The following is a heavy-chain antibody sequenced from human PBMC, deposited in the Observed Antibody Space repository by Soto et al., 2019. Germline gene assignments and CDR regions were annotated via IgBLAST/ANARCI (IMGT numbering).Heavy chain of an antibody. CDR3: ARGGDSSGYYYYGMDV. CDR2: IWYDASNT. V-gene: IGHV3-33*01. Sequence: QVQLVESGGGVVQPGRSLRLSCAASGFTFSRYGMHWVRQAPGKGLECVAVIWYDASNTYDADSVKGRFTISRDNSKNTLYLQMNSLGAEDTAVYYCARGGDSSGYYYYGMDVWGQGTTVTVSS. CDR1: GFTFSRYG. J-gene: IGHJ6*02. D-gene: IGHD3-22*01.